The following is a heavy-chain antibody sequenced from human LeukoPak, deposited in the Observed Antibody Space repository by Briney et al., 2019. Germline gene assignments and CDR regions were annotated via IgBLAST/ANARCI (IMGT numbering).Heavy chain of an antibody. V-gene: IGHV3-49*03. D-gene: IGHD3-22*01. CDR3: TSVPNDSRGYCYDH. CDR2: MRSNAYSGTT. CDR1: GFTLGDYA. Sequence: PGGSLRLSCTASGFTLGDYAMSWFRQAPGKGLEWVGFMRSNAYSGTTEYAASVKGRFTISREAYTSIAYLQMNSLTTEDTAVYYCTSVPNDSRGYCYDHWGQGTPVTVSS. J-gene: IGHJ5*02.